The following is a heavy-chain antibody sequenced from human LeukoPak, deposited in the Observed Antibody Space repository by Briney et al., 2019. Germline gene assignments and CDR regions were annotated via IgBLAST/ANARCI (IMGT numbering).Heavy chain of an antibody. Sequence: SETLSLTCAVYGGSFSGYYWSWIRQPPGKGLEWIGEINHSGSTNYNPSLKSRVTISVDTSKNQFSLKLSSVTAADTAVYYCARSPNYYDSSGYYVYYFDYWGQGTLVTVSS. J-gene: IGHJ4*02. V-gene: IGHV4-34*01. CDR2: INHSGST. CDR3: ARSPNYYDSSGYYVYYFDY. CDR1: GGSFSGYY. D-gene: IGHD3-22*01.